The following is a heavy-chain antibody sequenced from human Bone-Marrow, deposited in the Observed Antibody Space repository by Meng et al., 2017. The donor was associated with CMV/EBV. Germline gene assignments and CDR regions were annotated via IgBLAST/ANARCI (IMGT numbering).Heavy chain of an antibody. J-gene: IGHJ6*02. CDR3: ARRPYCSSTSCYYYYYGMDV. D-gene: IGHD2-2*01. Sequence: GGSLRLSCAASGITFKFYAMHWVRQAPGKGLEWVAVISNDGSNKYYADSVKGRFTISRDNSKNTLHLQMSSLRAEDTAVYYCARRPYCSSTSCYYYYYGMDVWGQGTTVTVSS. V-gene: IGHV3-30*04. CDR2: ISNDGSNK. CDR1: GITFKFYA.